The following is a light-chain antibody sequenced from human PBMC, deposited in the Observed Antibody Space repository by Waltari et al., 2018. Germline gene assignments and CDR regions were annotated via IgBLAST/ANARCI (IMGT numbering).Light chain of an antibody. CDR2: DVT. J-gene: IGLJ2*01. CDR1: SSDVGHYNY. V-gene: IGLV2-11*01. Sequence: QSALTQPRSVSGSPGQSVTIACTGTSSDVGHYNYVSWYQHPPGKAPKLIIYDVTERPSGVRVRFSGSTSGNTASLTISGLPAEDEADYYCCSYAGNYLRVFGGGTKLTVL. CDR3: CSYAGNYLRV.